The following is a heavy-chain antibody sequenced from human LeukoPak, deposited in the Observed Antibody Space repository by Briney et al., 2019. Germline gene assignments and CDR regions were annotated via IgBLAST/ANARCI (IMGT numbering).Heavy chain of an antibody. V-gene: IGHV3-21*01. CDR2: ISSTSAYI. Sequence: SGGSLRLSCAASGFTFSSYAMSWVRQAPWKGLEWVSSISSTSAYIYYAESVKGRFSISRDNVDNVVHLQMSSLRNEDTAFYYCARVAVAGPTGWFDSWGQGTLVTVSS. J-gene: IGHJ5*01. CDR1: GFTFSSYA. CDR3: ARVAVAGPTGWFDS. D-gene: IGHD6-19*01.